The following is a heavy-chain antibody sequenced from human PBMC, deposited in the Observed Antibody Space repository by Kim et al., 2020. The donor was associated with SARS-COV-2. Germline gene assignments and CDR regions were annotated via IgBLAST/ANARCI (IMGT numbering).Heavy chain of an antibody. CDR1: GGSLSSSSYY. J-gene: IGHJ6*01. CDR3: ARRQRYSSGWYAAFYY. CDR2: AYYIGNT. D-gene: IGHD6-19*01. Sequence: SETLSLTCTVSGGSLSSSSYYWGWIRQPPGKGLEWIGTAYYIGNTYYNPSLKSRVTISVDTSKNQFSLKLGSVTAADTAVYYCARRQRYSSGWYAAFYY. V-gene: IGHV4-39*01.